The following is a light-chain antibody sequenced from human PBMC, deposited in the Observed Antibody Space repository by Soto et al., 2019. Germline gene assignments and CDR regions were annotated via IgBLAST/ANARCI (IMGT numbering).Light chain of an antibody. V-gene: IGKV3-20*01. CDR2: GTS. J-gene: IGKJ1*01. CDR1: QSVSSGY. CDR3: QQYGRSPWT. Sequence: VLTQSPGTLSLSPGESATLSCRASQSVSSGYLAWYQQKGGQPPRLLIFGTSSRATDIPDRFSGSGSGTDFTLTISRLEPEDFAVYYCQQYGRSPWTFGQGTKVEIK.